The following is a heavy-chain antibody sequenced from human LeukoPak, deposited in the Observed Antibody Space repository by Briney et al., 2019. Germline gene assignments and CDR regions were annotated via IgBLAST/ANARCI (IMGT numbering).Heavy chain of an antibody. V-gene: IGHV4-59*01. CDR3: AREYNYYDSSGWDAFEI. J-gene: IGHJ3*02. CDR2: IYYSGNT. Sequence: SETLSLTCTVSGGSISTYYWNWIRQPPGKGLEWIGYIYYSGNTTYNPSLTGRVTISVDTSKNQFSLKLSSVITADTAVYYCAREYNYYDSSGWDAFEIWGQGTMVTVSS. D-gene: IGHD3-22*01. CDR1: GGSISTYY.